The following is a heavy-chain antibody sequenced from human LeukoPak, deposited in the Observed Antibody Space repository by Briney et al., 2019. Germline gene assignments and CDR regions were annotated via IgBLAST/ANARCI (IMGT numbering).Heavy chain of an antibody. CDR3: AVMSVWFGETH. J-gene: IGHJ4*02. D-gene: IGHD3-10*01. CDR1: GFTFSSYE. CDR2: ISSSGSTI. Sequence: SGGSPRLSCAASGFTFSSYEMNWVRQAPGKGLEWVSYISSSGSTIYYADSVKGRFTISRDNAKNSLYLQMNSLRAEDTAVYYCAVMSVWFGETHWGQGTLVTVSS. V-gene: IGHV3-48*03.